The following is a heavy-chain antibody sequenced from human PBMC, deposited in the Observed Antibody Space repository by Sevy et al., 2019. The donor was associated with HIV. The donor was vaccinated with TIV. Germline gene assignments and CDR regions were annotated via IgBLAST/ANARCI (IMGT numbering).Heavy chain of an antibody. CDR2: FDPEDGET. D-gene: IGHD3-22*01. J-gene: IGHJ4*02. CDR3: ATTKDYYDSSGYPFDH. Sequence: ASVKVSCKVSGYTLTALSMHWVRQAPGKGLEWMGTFDPEDGETRCAQKFQGRVTMTEDTSTDTAYMELSSLRSEDTAVYLCATTKDYYDSSGYPFDHWGQGALVTVSS. CDR1: GYTLTALS. V-gene: IGHV1-24*01.